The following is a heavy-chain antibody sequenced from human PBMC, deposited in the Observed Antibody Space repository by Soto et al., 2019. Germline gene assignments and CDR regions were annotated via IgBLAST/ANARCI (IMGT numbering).Heavy chain of an antibody. CDR2: INGGSSTT. CDR1: GFTFSSYA. V-gene: IGHV3-23*01. J-gene: IGHJ3*02. CDR3: ARVNMGAMVHAFEI. Sequence: EVQLLESGGDLVQPGGSLRLSCAASGFTFSSYAVNWVRQAPGKGLEWVSAINGGSSTTYYADSVKGRFTISRDNSMNTLFLQMNSRNAEDTAIYYLARVNMGAMVHAFEIWGQGTMVAVSS. D-gene: IGHD1-26*01.